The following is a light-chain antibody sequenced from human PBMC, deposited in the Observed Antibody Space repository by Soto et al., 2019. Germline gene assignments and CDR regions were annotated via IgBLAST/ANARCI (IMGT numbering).Light chain of an antibody. CDR2: EVS. V-gene: IGLV2-8*01. CDR3: SSYAGSNNHVV. J-gene: IGLJ2*01. Sequence: QSALTQPPSASGSPGQSVTISCTGTSSDVGGYNYVSWYQQHPGKAPKLMIYEVSKRPSGVPDRFSGSKSGNTASMNVSGHNDEDEVDYYCSSYAGSNNHVVFGGGTKVTVL. CDR1: SSDVGGYNY.